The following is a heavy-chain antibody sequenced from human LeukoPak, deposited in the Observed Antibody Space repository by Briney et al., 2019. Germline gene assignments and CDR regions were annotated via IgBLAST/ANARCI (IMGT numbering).Heavy chain of an antibody. CDR2: ITKKTAI. V-gene: IGHV3-11*01. J-gene: IGHJ5*02. Sequence: PGGSLRLSCAASGFSLTDYYMNWIRQSPGKGLEWVSHITKKTAIEYADSVTGRFTISRDNANNLLLLQMDSLRPEDTGVYYCARGTYYSGSGPGNWFDPWGHGTLVTVSS. CDR1: GFSLTDYY. D-gene: IGHD3-10*01. CDR3: ARGTYYSGSGPGNWFDP.